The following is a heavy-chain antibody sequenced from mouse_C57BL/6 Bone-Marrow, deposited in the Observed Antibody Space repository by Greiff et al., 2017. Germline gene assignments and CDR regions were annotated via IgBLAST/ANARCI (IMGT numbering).Heavy chain of an antibody. V-gene: IGHV14-4*01. CDR2: IDPENGDT. D-gene: IGHD2-1*01. J-gene: IGHJ2*01. CDR3: TGLLYPRYFDY. CDR1: GFNIKDDY. Sequence: EVQLQQSGAELVRPGASVKLSCTASGFNIKDDYMHWVKQRPEQGLEWIGWIDPENGDTEYASKFQGKATITADTYSNTAYLQLSSLTSEDTAVYYCTGLLYPRYFDYWGQGTTLTVSS.